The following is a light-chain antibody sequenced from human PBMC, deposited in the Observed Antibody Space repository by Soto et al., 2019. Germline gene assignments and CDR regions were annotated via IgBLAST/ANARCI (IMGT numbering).Light chain of an antibody. V-gene: IGKV3-15*01. CDR1: QSVSSN. Sequence: EIVMTQSPATLSVSPGERATLSCRASQSVSSNLAWYQQKPGQAPRLLIYGASTRATGIPTRFSGSGSGTEFNLTISSLQSEDFAVYYCQQYNNWPPVFGGGTKVESK. CDR3: QQYNNWPPV. J-gene: IGKJ4*01. CDR2: GAS.